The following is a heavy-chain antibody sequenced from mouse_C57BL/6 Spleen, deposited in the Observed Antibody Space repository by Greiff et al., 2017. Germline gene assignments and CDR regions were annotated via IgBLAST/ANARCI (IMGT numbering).Heavy chain of an antibody. J-gene: IGHJ4*01. D-gene: IGHD2-1*01. CDR3: ARELYGNYRAMDY. CDR1: GYAFSSSW. Sequence: VQLQQSGPELVKPGASVKISCKASGYAFSSSWMNWVKQRPGKGLEWIGRIYPGDGDTNYNGKFKGKATLTADKSSSTAYMQLSSLTSEDSAVYVCARELYGNYRAMDYWGQGTSVTVSS. V-gene: IGHV1-82*01. CDR2: IYPGDGDT.